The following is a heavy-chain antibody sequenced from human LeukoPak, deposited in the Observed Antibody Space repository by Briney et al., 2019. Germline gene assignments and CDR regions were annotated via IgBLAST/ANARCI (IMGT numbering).Heavy chain of an antibody. J-gene: IGHJ4*02. CDR2: IFPGDSDT. D-gene: IGHD2-15*01. CDR1: GYSFTSCW. CDR3: ARRSAGYGIDY. V-gene: IGHV5-51*01. Sequence: GESLKISCTGSGYSFTSCWIGWVRQMPGKGLEWMGIIFPGDSDTRYSPSFQGQVTISADKSISTAYLQWSSLKASDSAMYYCARRSAGYGIDYWGQGTLVTVSS.